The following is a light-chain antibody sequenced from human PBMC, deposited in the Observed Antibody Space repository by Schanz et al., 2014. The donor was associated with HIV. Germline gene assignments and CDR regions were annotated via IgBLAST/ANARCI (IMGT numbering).Light chain of an antibody. CDR1: SSDVGAYNY. CDR2: DVT. Sequence: QSALTQPASVSGSPGQSITISCTGTSSDVGAYNYVSWYQQHPGKAPKLMIYDVTDRPSGVSNRVSGSKSGNTASLTISGLQAEDEAVYYCSSYTSSSTPYVFGSGTKLTVL. V-gene: IGLV2-14*03. J-gene: IGLJ1*01. CDR3: SSYTSSSTPYV.